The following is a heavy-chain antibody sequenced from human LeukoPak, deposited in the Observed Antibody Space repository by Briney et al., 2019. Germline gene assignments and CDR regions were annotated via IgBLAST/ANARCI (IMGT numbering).Heavy chain of an antibody. V-gene: IGHV3-23*01. CDR3: AKSKFATSAYDGSLDS. CDR2: ITGSGGNT. Sequence: PGGSLRLSCAGSGFTFSSSPMSWVRQAPGQGLEWVSGITGSGGNTYYADSVKGRFTISRDSPKNTLYLELNSLRAEDTAVYYCAKSKFATSAYDGSLDSWGQGTLVTVSS. D-gene: IGHD5-12*01. CDR1: GFTFSSSP. J-gene: IGHJ4*02.